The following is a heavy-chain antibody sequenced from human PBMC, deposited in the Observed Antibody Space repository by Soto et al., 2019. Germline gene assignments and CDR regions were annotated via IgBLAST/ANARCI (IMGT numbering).Heavy chain of an antibody. CDR2: IIPIFGTA. CDR1: GGTFSSYA. CDR3: ARGGIAVAPRFDP. Sequence: GASVKVSCKASGGTFSSYAISWVRQAPGQGLEWMGGIIPIFGTANYAQRFQGRVTITADESTSTAYMELSSLRSEDTAVYYCARGGIAVAPRFDPWGQGTLVTVSS. J-gene: IGHJ5*02. V-gene: IGHV1-69*13. D-gene: IGHD6-19*01.